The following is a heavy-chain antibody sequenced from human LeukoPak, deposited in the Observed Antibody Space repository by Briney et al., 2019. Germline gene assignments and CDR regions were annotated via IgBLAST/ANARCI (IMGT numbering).Heavy chain of an antibody. Sequence: PGGSLRLSCAASGFTFRNYAMHWVRQAPGKGLEWVAVISYDGSNKYYADSVKGRFTISRDNSKNTLYLQMNSLRAEDTAVYYCAKAFIGSYYLGAFDIWGQGTMVTVSS. CDR2: ISYDGSNK. CDR1: GFTFRNYA. CDR3: AKAFIGSYYLGAFDI. J-gene: IGHJ3*02. D-gene: IGHD1-26*01. V-gene: IGHV3-30-3*01.